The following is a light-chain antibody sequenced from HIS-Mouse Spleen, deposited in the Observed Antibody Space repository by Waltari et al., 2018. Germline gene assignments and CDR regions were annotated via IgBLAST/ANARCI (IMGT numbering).Light chain of an antibody. V-gene: IGLV3-10*01. CDR2: EDS. J-gene: IGLJ3*02. Sequence: SYELTQPPSVSVSPGQTARIPCPGDALPKKYAYWYQQKSGRAPVLVIYEDSKRPSGIPERFSGSSSGTMATLTISGAQVEDEADYYCYSTDSSGNHRRVFGGGTKLTVL. CDR1: ALPKKY. CDR3: YSTDSSGNHRRV.